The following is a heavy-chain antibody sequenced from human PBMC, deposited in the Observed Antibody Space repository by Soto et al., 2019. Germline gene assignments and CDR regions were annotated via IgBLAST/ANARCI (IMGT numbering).Heavy chain of an antibody. J-gene: IGHJ5*02. CDR2: ISIYNGNT. CDR1: AYTFTDYI. CDR3: ARGVAAAGQWFGP. Sequence: QVHLVQSGTEVKEPGASVKVSCKASAYTFTDYIITWVRQAPGQPLEWLGWISIYNGNTNYAQKFQGIVTMTTDTSTTTAYMDLRSLTFDDTAVYFCARGVAAAGQWFGPWGQGTLVTVSS. V-gene: IGHV1-18*04. D-gene: IGHD2-15*01.